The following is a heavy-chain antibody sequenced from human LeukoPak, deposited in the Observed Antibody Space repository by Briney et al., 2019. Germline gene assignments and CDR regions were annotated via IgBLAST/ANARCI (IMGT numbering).Heavy chain of an antibody. Sequence: ASVKVSCKASGGTFSSYTISWVRQAPGQGLEWMGRIIPILGIANYAQKFQGRVTITADKSTSTAYMELSSLRSEDTAVYYCARGPYCSGGSCPWFYWGQGTLVTVSS. V-gene: IGHV1-69*02. CDR3: ARGPYCSGGSCPWFY. CDR2: IIPILGIA. J-gene: IGHJ4*02. CDR1: GGTFSSYT. D-gene: IGHD2-15*01.